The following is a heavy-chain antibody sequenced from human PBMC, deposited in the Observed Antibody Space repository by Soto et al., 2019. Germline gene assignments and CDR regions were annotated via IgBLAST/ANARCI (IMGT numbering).Heavy chain of an antibody. Sequence: QVQLQESGPGLVKPSGTLSLTCGVSGGSIRSNKWWSWVRQPPGKGLEWIGEIYHSGSTNYNPSLKSRVTISVAKSKNPFSLRLNSVTAADTAVDYCARWGDWMQQVLWGQGTLVTVSS. CDR3: ARWGDWMQQVL. CDR2: IYHSGST. V-gene: IGHV4-4*02. CDR1: GGSIRSNKW. D-gene: IGHD5-18*01. J-gene: IGHJ4*02.